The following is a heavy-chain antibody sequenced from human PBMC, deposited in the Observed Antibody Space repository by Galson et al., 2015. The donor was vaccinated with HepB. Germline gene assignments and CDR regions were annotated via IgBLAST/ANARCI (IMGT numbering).Heavy chain of an antibody. V-gene: IGHV1-18*04. CDR1: GYTFTSYG. J-gene: IGHJ2*01. Sequence: SVKVSCKASGYTFTSYGISWVRQAPGQGLEWMGWISAYNGNTNYAQKLQGRVTMTTDTSTSTAYMELRSLRSDDTAVYYCARRLAGGVAASWYFDLWGRGTLVTVSS. CDR3: ARRLAGGVAASWYFDL. CDR2: ISAYNGNT. D-gene: IGHD6-13*01.